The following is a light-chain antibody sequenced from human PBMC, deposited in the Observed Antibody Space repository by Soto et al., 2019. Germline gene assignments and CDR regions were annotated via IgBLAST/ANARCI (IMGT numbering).Light chain of an antibody. Sequence: EIVLTQSPGTLSLSPGERATLSFRASQSVSSSYLAWYQQKPGQAPRLLIYGASSRATGIPDRFSGSGSGTDFTLTISRLEPEDFAVYYCQQYANSPGTFGQGTKVEIK. V-gene: IGKV3-20*01. CDR3: QQYANSPGT. CDR1: QSVSSSY. J-gene: IGKJ1*01. CDR2: GAS.